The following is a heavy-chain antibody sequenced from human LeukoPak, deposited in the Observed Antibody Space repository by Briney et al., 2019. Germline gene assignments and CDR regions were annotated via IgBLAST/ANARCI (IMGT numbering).Heavy chain of an antibody. CDR1: GFTFSSYW. Sequence: GGSLRLSCAASGFTFSSYWISWVRQAPGKGLEWVANIKQDGSEKYYVDSVKGRFTISRDNAKNSLYLQMNSLRAEDTAVYYCAGGFYSSGWYSRFDYWGQGTLVTVSS. CDR3: AGGFYSSGWYSRFDY. V-gene: IGHV3-7*01. J-gene: IGHJ4*02. CDR2: IKQDGSEK. D-gene: IGHD6-19*01.